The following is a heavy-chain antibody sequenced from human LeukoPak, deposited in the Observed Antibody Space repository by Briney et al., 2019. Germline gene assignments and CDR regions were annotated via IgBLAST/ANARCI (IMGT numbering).Heavy chain of an antibody. J-gene: IGHJ5*02. CDR2: IDPKNGAT. CDR1: GYTFSDNY. V-gene: IGHV1-2*02. Sequence: ASVKVSCKASGYTFSDNYIHWVRQAPGQGLEYMGWIDPKNGATRYAQKFQGRATVTRDTSISTAYMGLRILRSDDTAVYYCARGSGDFNNWFDPWGHGTRVTVSS. D-gene: IGHD2-21*02. CDR3: ARGSGDFNNWFDP.